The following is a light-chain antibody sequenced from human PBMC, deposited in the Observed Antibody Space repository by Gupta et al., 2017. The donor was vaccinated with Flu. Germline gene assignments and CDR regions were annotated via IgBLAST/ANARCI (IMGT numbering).Light chain of an antibody. J-gene: IGKJ2*01. CDR1: QSISSY. V-gene: IGKV1-39*01. CDR3: QQSYSTLSYT. CDR2: AAA. Sequence: DRVTITCRASQSISSYLNWYQQKPAKAPKLLIYAAASLQSGGPSRFSGSGSGTDFTLTISSLQPEDFATYYCQQSYSTLSYTFGQGTKLEIK.